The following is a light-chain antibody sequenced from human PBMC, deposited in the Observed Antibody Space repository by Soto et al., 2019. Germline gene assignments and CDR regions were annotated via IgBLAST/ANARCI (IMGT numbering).Light chain of an antibody. J-gene: IGKJ1*01. CDR2: GAS. CDR3: QHYNNWPPWT. V-gene: IGKV3-15*01. CDR1: QRFGSN. Sequence: EIVMTQSPVTLSVSPGERATLPCRASQRFGSNLAWYQQKPGKAPRLLIYGASTRATGVPARFSGSGSGTEFTLTISSLQSEDFAVYYCQHYNNWPPWTFGQGTKVEIK.